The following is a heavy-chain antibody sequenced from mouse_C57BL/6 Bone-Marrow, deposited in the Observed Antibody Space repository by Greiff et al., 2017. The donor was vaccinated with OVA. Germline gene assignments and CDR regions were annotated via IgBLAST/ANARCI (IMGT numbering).Heavy chain of an antibody. CDR1: GFSFNTYA. V-gene: IGHV10-1*01. CDR2: IRSKSNDYAT. J-gene: IGHJ4*01. CDR3: VEGEGYYAMDY. D-gene: IGHD3-3*01. Sequence: DVHLVESGGGLVQPKGSLKLSCAASGFSFNTYAMNWVRQAPGKGLEWVARIRSKSNDYATYYADSVKDRFTISRDDSESMLYLQMNNLKTEDTAMYYCVEGEGYYAMDYWGQGTSVTVSS.